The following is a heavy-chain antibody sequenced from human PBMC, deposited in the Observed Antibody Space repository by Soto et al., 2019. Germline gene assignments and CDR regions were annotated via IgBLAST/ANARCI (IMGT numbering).Heavy chain of an antibody. Sequence: QVQLVQSGAEVKKPGASVKVSCKASGYTFTSYDINWVRQATGQGLEWMGWMNPNSGNTGYAQKFQGRVTMTRNTSISTAHMELSSLRSEDTAVYFCARGGPPGMCGGCCYPSVDYWGQGTLVTVSS. V-gene: IGHV1-8*01. CDR1: GYTFTSYD. J-gene: IGHJ4*02. CDR2: MNPNSGNT. D-gene: IGHD2-15*01. CDR3: ARGGPPGMCGGCCYPSVDY.